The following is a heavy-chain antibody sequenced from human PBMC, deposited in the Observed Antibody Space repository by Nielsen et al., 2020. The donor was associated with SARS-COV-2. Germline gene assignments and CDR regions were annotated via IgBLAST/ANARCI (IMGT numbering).Heavy chain of an antibody. Sequence: GESLKISCAASGFTFSSYSMNWVRQAPGKGLEWDSSISSSSSYIYYADSVKGRFTISRDNAKNSLYLQMNSLRAEDTAVYYCARLGTAAGLDYWGQGTLVTVSS. CDR2: ISSSSSYI. J-gene: IGHJ4*02. D-gene: IGHD6-13*01. V-gene: IGHV3-21*01. CDR3: ARLGTAAGLDY. CDR1: GFTFSSYS.